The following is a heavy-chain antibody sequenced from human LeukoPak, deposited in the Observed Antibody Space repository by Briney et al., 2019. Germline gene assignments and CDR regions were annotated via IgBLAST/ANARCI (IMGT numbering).Heavy chain of an antibody. CDR1: GGSISSSSYY. J-gene: IGHJ3*02. Sequence: SSETLSLTCTVSGGSISSSSYYWGWIRQPPGKGLEWIGSIYYNGSTYYNPSLKSRVTISVDTSKNQFSLKLSSVTAADTAVYYCARTVVRSGGNEDAFDIWGQGTMVTVSS. V-gene: IGHV4-39*07. CDR2: IYYNGST. D-gene: IGHD4-23*01. CDR3: ARTVVRSGGNEDAFDI.